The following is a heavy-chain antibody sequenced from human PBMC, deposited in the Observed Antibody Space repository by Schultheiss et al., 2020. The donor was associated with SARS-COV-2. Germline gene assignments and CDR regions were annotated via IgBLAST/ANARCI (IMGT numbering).Heavy chain of an antibody. CDR3: ATTGTGEYSSIWYGLDY. D-gene: IGHD6-13*01. CDR1: GCTFSSYS. Sequence: GESLKISCAASGCTFSSYSMNWVRQAPGKGLEWVSSISGSSSYIYYADSVKGRFTISRDNAKNSLYLQMNSLRAEDTALYYCATTGTGEYSSIWYGLDYWGQGTLVTVSS. J-gene: IGHJ4*02. CDR2: ISGSSSYI. V-gene: IGHV3-21*04.